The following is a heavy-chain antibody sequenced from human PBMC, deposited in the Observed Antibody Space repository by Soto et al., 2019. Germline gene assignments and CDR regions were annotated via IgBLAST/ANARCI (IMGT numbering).Heavy chain of an antibody. CDR3: ARHWNPFRNTKTRADGYYLDY. D-gene: IGHD3-10*01. Sequence: PGESLKISCKGSGYSFTSYWIGWVRQMPGKGLEWMGIIYPGDSDTRYSPSFQGQVTISADKSISTAYLQWSSLKASDTAMYYRARHWNPFRNTKTRADGYYLDYWGQGTLVTVSS. V-gene: IGHV5-51*01. J-gene: IGHJ4*02. CDR1: GYSFTSYW. CDR2: IYPGDSDT.